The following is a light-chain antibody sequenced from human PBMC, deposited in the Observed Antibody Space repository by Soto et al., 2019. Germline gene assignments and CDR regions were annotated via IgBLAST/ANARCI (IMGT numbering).Light chain of an antibody. CDR1: QSLLHSNGYNY. CDR2: LGS. Sequence: DIVMTQSPLSLPVTPGEPASISCRSSQSLLHSNGYNYLDWYLQKPGQSPQLLIYLGSNRASGVPDRFSGSGSGTDFTLKISRVEAEDVGVYYCMQALQTQLTFGGGTKVESK. CDR3: MQALQTQLT. V-gene: IGKV2-28*01. J-gene: IGKJ4*01.